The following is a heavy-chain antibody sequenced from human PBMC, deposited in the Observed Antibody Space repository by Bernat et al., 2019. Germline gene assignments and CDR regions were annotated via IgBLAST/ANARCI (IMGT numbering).Heavy chain of an antibody. CDR3: ASGHCSGGSCYYYYYGMDV. V-gene: IGHV3-23*01. J-gene: IGHJ6*02. CDR2: ISGSGGST. Sequence: EVQLLESGGGLVQPGGSLRLSCAASGFTFSSYAMSWVRQAPGKGLEWVSAISGSGGSTYYADSVKGRFTISRDNSKNTLYLQMNSLRAEDTAVYYCASGHCSGGSCYYYYYGMDVWGQGTTVTVSS. D-gene: IGHD2-15*01. CDR1: GFTFSSYA.